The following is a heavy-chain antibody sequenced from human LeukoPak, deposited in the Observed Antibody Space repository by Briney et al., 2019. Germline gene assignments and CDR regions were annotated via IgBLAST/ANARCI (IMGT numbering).Heavy chain of an antibody. Sequence: ASVKVSCKASGYTFTSYGINWVRQATGQGLEWMGWMNPNSGNTGYAQKFQGRVTMTRNTSISTAYMELSSLRSEDTAVYYCARGYYGSGSPDPEIDYWGQGTLVTVST. CDR1: GYTFTSYG. J-gene: IGHJ4*02. V-gene: IGHV1-8*01. D-gene: IGHD3-10*01. CDR2: MNPNSGNT. CDR3: ARGYYGSGSPDPEIDY.